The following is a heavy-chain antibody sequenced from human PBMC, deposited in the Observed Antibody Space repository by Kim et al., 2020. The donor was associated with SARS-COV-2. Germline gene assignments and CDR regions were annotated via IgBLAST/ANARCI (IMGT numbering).Heavy chain of an antibody. D-gene: IGHD3-16*01. J-gene: IGHJ6*02. Sequence: YYADSVKGRFTISRDNSKNTLYLQMNSLRAEDTAVYYCAKEGEDYYGMDVWGQGTTVTVSS. CDR3: AKEGEDYYGMDV. V-gene: IGHV3-30*02.